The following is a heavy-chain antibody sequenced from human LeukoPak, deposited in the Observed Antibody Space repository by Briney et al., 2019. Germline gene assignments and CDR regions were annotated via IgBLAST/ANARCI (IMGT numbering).Heavy chain of an antibody. Sequence: SETLSLTCVVSGGSLSTHHWSWIRQSPGRGLEWIGYISDSGSTNYNPSLKSRVTISVGTSKNQFSLMLSSVTAADTAVYYCARGYDSSAYYPFNYWGQGTLVTVSS. CDR3: ARGYDSSAYYPFNY. CDR1: GGSLSTHH. J-gene: IGHJ4*02. V-gene: IGHV4-59*11. D-gene: IGHD3-22*01. CDR2: ISDSGST.